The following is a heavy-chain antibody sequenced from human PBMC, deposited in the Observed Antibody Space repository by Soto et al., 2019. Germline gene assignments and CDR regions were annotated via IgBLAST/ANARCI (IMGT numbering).Heavy chain of an antibody. J-gene: IGHJ3*02. CDR1: GFSCSRFA. D-gene: IGHD1-26*01. CDR2: ITYHGSNQ. Sequence: QVQLVESGGDVVQPGRSLRLSCAGSGFSCSRFAIHWVRQAPGKGLEWVAVITYHGSNQYYADSVKGRFTVSRDNSRSTVYLQMNNLRSEDTAIYYCARLFGGYSGSHADEFDIWGQGTMVPVSS. CDR3: ARLFGGYSGSHADEFDI. V-gene: IGHV3-30-3*01.